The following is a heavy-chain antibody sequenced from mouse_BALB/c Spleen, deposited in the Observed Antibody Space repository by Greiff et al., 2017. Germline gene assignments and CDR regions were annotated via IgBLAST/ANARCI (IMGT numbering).Heavy chain of an antibody. Sequence: QVQLQQPGAELVRPGASVKLSCKASGYTFTSYWINWVKQRPGQGLEWIGNIYPSDSYTNYNQKFKDKATLTVDKSSSTAYMQLSSPTSEDSAVYYCTRGALLGLRRVNYAMDYWGQGTSVTVSS. D-gene: IGHD2-4*01. V-gene: IGHV1-69*02. J-gene: IGHJ4*01. CDR3: TRGALLGLRRVNYAMDY. CDR1: GYTFTSYW. CDR2: IYPSDSYT.